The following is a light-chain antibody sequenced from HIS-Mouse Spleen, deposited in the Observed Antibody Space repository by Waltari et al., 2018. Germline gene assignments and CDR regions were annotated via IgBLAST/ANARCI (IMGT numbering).Light chain of an antibody. J-gene: IGKJ4*01. V-gene: IGKV1-13*02. CDR1: QVISSA. CDR3: QQFNSYPALT. CDR2: DAS. Sequence: AIQLTQSPSSLSASVGDRVTITCRASQVISSALAWYQQKPGKAPKLLIYDASSLESGFPSRFSGSGSGTDFTLTISSLQPEDFATYYCQQFNSYPALTFGGGTKVEIK.